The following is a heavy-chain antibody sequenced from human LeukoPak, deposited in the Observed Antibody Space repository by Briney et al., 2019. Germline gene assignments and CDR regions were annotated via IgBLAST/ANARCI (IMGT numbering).Heavy chain of an antibody. CDR3: ARCAAGGYYVDY. D-gene: IGHD6-13*01. V-gene: IGHV5-51*01. J-gene: IGHJ4*02. CDR1: GYRFTNYW. CDR2: IYPGDSDT. Sequence: GASLQISCKGSGYRFTNYWSCWVRQLPGKGLEWMEIIYPGDSDTTYSPSFQGQVTISAAKSIGTASLQWSRLKASDTAMYYCARCAAGGYYVDYWGQGTQVTVSS.